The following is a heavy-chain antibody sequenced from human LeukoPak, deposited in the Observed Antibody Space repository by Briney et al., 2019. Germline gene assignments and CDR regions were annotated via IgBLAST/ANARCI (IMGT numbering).Heavy chain of an antibody. CDR1: GFTVSNNY. J-gene: IGHJ3*02. V-gene: IGHV3-53*01. Sequence: GSLRLSCAASGFTVSNNYMSWVRQAPGKGLEWVSVIYSGGSTYYADSVKGRFTISRDNSRNTLYLQMNSLRAEDTAVYYCARDRSAIDVFDIWGQGTMVTVSS. CDR2: IYSGGST. CDR3: ARDRSAIDVFDI.